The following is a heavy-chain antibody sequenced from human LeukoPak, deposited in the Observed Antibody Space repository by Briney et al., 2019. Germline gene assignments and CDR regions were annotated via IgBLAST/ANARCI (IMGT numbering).Heavy chain of an antibody. D-gene: IGHD6-13*01. V-gene: IGHV4-59*01. Sequence: SETLSLTCTVSGGSISSYYWSWIRQPPGKGLEWIGYIYYSGSTNYNSSLKSRVTISVDTSKNQFSLKLSSVTAADTAVYYCARVSSSWYRDWGQGTLVTVSS. CDR2: IYYSGST. J-gene: IGHJ4*02. CDR3: ARVSSSWYRD. CDR1: GGSISSYY.